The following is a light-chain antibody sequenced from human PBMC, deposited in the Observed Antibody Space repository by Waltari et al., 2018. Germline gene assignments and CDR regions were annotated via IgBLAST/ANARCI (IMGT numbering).Light chain of an antibody. Sequence: DIQMTQSPSSLSASVGDRVTITCRARQSISNYLNWYQQKPGKAPKLLIYDASNLETGVPSRFSGSGSGTDFTFTISSLQPDDIATYYCQQFDNLPLTFGGGTKVEIK. CDR3: QQFDNLPLT. V-gene: IGKV1-33*01. J-gene: IGKJ4*01. CDR2: DAS. CDR1: QSISNY.